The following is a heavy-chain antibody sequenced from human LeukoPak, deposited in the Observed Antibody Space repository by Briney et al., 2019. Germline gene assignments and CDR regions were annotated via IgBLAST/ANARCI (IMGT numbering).Heavy chain of an antibody. CDR1: GFTFSSYG. V-gene: IGHV3-30*02. Sequence: GGSLRLSCAASGFTFSSYGMHWVRQAPGKGLEWVAFIRYDGSNKYYADSVKGRFTISRDNSKNTLYLQMNSLRAEDTAVYYCARERFYSSGYYYFDYWGQGTLVTVSS. D-gene: IGHD3-22*01. CDR2: IRYDGSNK. J-gene: IGHJ4*02. CDR3: ARERFYSSGYYYFDY.